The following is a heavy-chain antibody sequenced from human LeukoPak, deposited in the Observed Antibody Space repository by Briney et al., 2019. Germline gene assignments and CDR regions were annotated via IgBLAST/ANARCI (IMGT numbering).Heavy chain of an antibody. Sequence: SETLSLTCTVSGGSISSYYWSWIRQPPGKGLEWIGYIYYSGSTNYNPSLKSRVTISVDTSKNQFSLKLSSVTAADTAVYYCARRYYDSSGYYYVDYWGQGTLVTVSS. V-gene: IGHV4-59*01. CDR2: IYYSGST. D-gene: IGHD3-22*01. CDR3: ARRYYDSSGYYYVDY. J-gene: IGHJ4*02. CDR1: GGSISSYY.